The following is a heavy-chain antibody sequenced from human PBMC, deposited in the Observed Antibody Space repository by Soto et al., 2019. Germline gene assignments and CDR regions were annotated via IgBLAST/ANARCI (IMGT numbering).Heavy chain of an antibody. CDR1: GGSFSGYY. V-gene: IGHV4-34*01. J-gene: IGHJ6*02. CDR3: AYVDNPFYYFYGMDV. D-gene: IGHD5-12*01. CDR2: VNHSGIP. Sequence: PSETLSLTCAVYGGSFSGYYWSWIRQSPGKGLEWLGEVNHSGIPNYNPSLKSRVTISVDSSKTQFSLNLSSVTAADTAVYYCAYVDNPFYYFYGMDVWGQGTTVTVSS.